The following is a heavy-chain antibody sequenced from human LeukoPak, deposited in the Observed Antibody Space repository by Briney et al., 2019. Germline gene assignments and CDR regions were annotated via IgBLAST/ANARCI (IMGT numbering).Heavy chain of an antibody. V-gene: IGHV1-8*03. Sequence: ASVKVSCKASGYTFTSYDINWVRQATGQGLEWMGWINPNSGNTGYAQKFQGRVTITRNTSISTAYMELSSLRSEDTAVYYCARTATSVVTKPKGGFLFDYWGQGTLVTVSS. CDR3: ARTATSVVTKPKGGFLFDY. D-gene: IGHD3-22*01. CDR1: GYTFTSYD. J-gene: IGHJ4*02. CDR2: INPNSGNT.